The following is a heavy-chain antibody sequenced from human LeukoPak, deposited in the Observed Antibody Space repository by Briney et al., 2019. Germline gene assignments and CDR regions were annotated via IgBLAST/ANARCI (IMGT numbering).Heavy chain of an antibody. CDR1: GGSFSGYY. D-gene: IGHD3-10*01. CDR3: ARGLWFGDENPPYFDY. V-gene: IGHV4-34*01. Sequence: SETLSLTCAVYGGSFSGYYWSWIRQPPGKGLEWIGEINHSVSTNYNPSLKSRVTISVDTSKNQFSLKLSSVTAADTAVYYCARGLWFGDENPPYFDYWGQGTLVTVSS. J-gene: IGHJ4*02. CDR2: INHSVST.